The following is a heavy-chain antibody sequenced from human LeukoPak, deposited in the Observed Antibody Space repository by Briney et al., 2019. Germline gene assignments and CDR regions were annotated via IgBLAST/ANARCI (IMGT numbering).Heavy chain of an antibody. D-gene: IGHD4-17*01. CDR3: ARDESYGDYPSPYYGMDV. Sequence: GGSLRLSCAASGFTFSSYSMNWVCQAPGKGLEWVSSISSSSSYIYYADSVKGRFTISRDNAKNSLYLQMNSLRAEDTAVYYCARDESYGDYPSPYYGMDVWGQGTTVTVSS. V-gene: IGHV3-21*01. CDR1: GFTFSSYS. CDR2: ISSSSSYI. J-gene: IGHJ6*02.